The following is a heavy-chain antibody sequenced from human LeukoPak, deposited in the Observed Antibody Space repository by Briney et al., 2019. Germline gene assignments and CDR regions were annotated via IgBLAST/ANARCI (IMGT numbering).Heavy chain of an antibody. J-gene: IGHJ2*01. CDR3: ARDGSDPGLYFDL. V-gene: IGHV3-23*01. Sequence: GGSLRLSCVASGFTFNNYAMSWVRQAPGKGLEWVSAISGSSTITTYYADSVKGRFTISRDNAKNSVYLQMNSLRAEDTAVYYCARDGSDPGLYFDLWGRGTLVTVSS. CDR1: GFTFNNYA. D-gene: IGHD3-10*01. CDR2: ISGSSTITT.